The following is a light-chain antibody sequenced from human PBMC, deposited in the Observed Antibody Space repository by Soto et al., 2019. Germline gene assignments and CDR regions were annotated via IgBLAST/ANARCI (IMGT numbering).Light chain of an antibody. CDR1: SSNLGSGFD. CDR3: QSYDSSLSGHVV. J-gene: IGLJ2*01. V-gene: IGLV1-40*01. CDR2: YND. Sequence: QAVLTQPPSVSGAPGQRVTISCTGSSSNLGSGFDVQWYQQLPGTAPKLLIYYNDNRPSGVPDRFSGSKSGTSASLAITGLRADDEADYYCQSYDSSLSGHVVFGGGTQLTVL.